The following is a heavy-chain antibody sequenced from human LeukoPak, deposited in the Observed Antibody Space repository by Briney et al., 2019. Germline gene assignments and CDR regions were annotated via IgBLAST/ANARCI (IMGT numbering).Heavy chain of an antibody. J-gene: IGHJ4*02. D-gene: IGHD1-26*01. CDR1: GFTFSSYA. Sequence: GGSLRLSCAASGFTFSSYAMHWVRQAPGKGLEWVAVISYDGSNKYYADSVKGRFTISRDNSKNTLYLQMNSLRAEDTAVYYCASLDIVGATPQPFDYWGRGTLVTVSS. V-gene: IGHV3-30-3*01. CDR3: ASLDIVGATPQPFDY. CDR2: ISYDGSNK.